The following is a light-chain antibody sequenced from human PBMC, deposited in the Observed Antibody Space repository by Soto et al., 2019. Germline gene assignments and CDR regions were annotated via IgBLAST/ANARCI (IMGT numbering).Light chain of an antibody. CDR1: QSVSSN. CDR3: QQYNNWRHT. J-gene: IGKJ2*01. V-gene: IGKV3-15*01. CDR2: GAS. Sequence: EIVMTQSPATLSVSPGERATLSCRASQSVSSNLAWYQQKPGQAPRLLIYGASTRATGIPARFSGSWSGQEFTPTISSLQSEDFAFYCCQQYNNWRHTFGQGTKLEIK.